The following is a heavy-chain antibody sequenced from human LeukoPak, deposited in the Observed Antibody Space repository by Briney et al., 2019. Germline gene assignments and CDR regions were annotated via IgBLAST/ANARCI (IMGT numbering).Heavy chain of an antibody. D-gene: IGHD6-19*01. J-gene: IGHJ3*02. Sequence: SVKVSCKASGGTFSSYAISWVRQAPGQGLEWMGGIIPIFGTANYAQKFQGRVTITADESTSTAYTELSSLRSEDTAVYYCARPGIAVAGDADDAFDIWGQGTMVTVSS. V-gene: IGHV1-69*01. CDR1: GGTFSSYA. CDR3: ARPGIAVAGDADDAFDI. CDR2: IIPIFGTA.